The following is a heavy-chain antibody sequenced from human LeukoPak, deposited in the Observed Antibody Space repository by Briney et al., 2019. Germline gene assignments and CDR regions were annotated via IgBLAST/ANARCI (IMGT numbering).Heavy chain of an antibody. D-gene: IGHD3-10*01. Sequence: SETLSLTCTVSGGSISSYYWSWIRQPAGKGLEWIGRIHTSGSTNYNPSLKSRVTISVNTSKNQFSLKLSSVTAADTAVYYCARGWRFGELLDAFDIWGQGTMVTVSS. J-gene: IGHJ3*02. CDR1: GGSISSYY. CDR3: ARGWRFGELLDAFDI. CDR2: IHTSGST. V-gene: IGHV4-4*07.